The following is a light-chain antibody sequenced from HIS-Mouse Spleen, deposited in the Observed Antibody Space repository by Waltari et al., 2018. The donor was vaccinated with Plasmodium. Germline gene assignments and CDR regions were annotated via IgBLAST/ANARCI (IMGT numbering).Light chain of an antibody. CDR1: VLAKKY. CDR3: YSAADNNLV. Sequence: SYELTQPSSVSVSPGQTARITCSGDVLAKKYARWFQQKPGQTTVLVMYKDSERPSGIPELFSGSSSGTTVTLTISGAQVEDEADYYCYSAADNNLVFGGGTKLTVL. J-gene: IGLJ3*02. CDR2: KDS. V-gene: IGLV3-27*01.